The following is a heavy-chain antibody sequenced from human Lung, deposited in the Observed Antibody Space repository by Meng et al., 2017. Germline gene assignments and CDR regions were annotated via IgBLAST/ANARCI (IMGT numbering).Heavy chain of an antibody. CDR3: ARDEDISAAGKLFGDY. V-gene: IGHV1-2*06. CDR2: IDPKSGDT. Sequence: VQLVQSGAEVKKPGAAVKVYCKPSGYNFPDYWLHWVRRAPGQGLEWMGRIDPKSGDTHYAQRFQGRVTMTGDTSISTAYMELSGLRSDDTAMYYCARDEDISAAGKLFGDYWGQGTLVTVSS. CDR1: GYNFPDYW. J-gene: IGHJ4*02. D-gene: IGHD6-13*01.